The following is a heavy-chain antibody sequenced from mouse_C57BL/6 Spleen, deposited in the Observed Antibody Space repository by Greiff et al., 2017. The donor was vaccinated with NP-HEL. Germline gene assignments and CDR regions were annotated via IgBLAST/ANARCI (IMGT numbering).Heavy chain of an antibody. CDR2: IYPRSGNT. CDR1: GYTFTSYG. Sequence: QVQLQQSGAELARPGASVKLSCKASGYTFTSYGISWVKQRTGQGLEWIGEIYPRSGNTYYNEKFKGKATLTADKSSSTAYMELRSLTSEDSAVYFCARFLPITTVVDYYAMDYWGQGTSVTVSS. J-gene: IGHJ4*01. V-gene: IGHV1-81*01. D-gene: IGHD1-1*01. CDR3: ARFLPITTVVDYYAMDY.